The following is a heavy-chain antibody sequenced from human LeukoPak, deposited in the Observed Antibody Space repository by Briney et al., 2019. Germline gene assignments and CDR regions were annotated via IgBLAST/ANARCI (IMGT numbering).Heavy chain of an antibody. J-gene: IGHJ4*02. CDR1: GYTFTNYY. Sequence: ASVKVSCKASGYTFTNYYMHWVRQAPGQGLEWIGLINPTGTGTNYAQKFRGRVTMTRDTSTTTVYMELSSLRFEDTAVYYCATARLGVGVVPPALDSWGQGTLVTVSS. CDR2: INPTGTGT. CDR3: ATARLGVGVVPPALDS. V-gene: IGHV1-46*01. D-gene: IGHD2-2*01.